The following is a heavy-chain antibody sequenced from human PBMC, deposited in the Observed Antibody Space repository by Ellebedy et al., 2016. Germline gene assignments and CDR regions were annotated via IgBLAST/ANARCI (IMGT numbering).Heavy chain of an antibody. Sequence: SETLSLXXTVSGGSISSYYWSWIRQPAGKGLEWIGRIYTSGSTNYNPSLKSRVTISVDTSKNQFSLKLSSVTAADTAVYYCARGSGSYSIGTRYFDYWGQGTLVTVSS. CDR3: ARGSGSYSIGTRYFDY. J-gene: IGHJ4*02. CDR1: GGSISSYY. CDR2: IYTSGST. V-gene: IGHV4-4*07. D-gene: IGHD3-10*01.